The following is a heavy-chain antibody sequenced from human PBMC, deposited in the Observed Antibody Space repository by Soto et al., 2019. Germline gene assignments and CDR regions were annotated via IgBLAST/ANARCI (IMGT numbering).Heavy chain of an antibody. J-gene: IGHJ1*01. CDR1: GFTFSSYA. D-gene: IGHD6-13*01. CDR2: ISGSGGST. Sequence: GGSLRLSCAASGFTFSSYAMSWVRQAPGKGLEWVSAISGSGGSTYYADSVKGRFTISRDNSKNTLYLQMNSLRAEDTAVYYCAKGNPAAGPYGGGLGYFQHWGQGTLVTVSS. V-gene: IGHV3-23*01. CDR3: AKGNPAAGPYGGGLGYFQH.